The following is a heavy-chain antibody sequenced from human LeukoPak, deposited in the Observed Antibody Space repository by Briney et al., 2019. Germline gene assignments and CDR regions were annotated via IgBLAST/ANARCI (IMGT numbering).Heavy chain of an antibody. D-gene: IGHD3-9*01. Sequence: SPSETLSLTCAVYGGSFSGYYWSWIRQPPGKGLEWIGEINHSGSTNYNPSLKSRVTISVDTSKNQFSLKLSSVTAADTAVYYCARTILTGYYNVKVPFDYWGQGTLVTVSS. CDR1: GGSFSGYY. V-gene: IGHV4-34*01. CDR2: INHSGST. CDR3: ARTILTGYYNVKVPFDY. J-gene: IGHJ4*02.